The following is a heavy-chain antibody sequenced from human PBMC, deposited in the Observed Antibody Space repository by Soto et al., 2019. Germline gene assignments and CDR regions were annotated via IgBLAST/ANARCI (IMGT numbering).Heavy chain of an antibody. J-gene: IGHJ4*02. Sequence: SETLSLTCTVSGGSISSGGYYWSWIRQHPGKGLEWIGYIYYSGSTYYNPSLKSRVTISVDTSKNQFSLKLSSVTAADTAVYYWGREVNMYCSGGSCYQYYFDYWGQGTLVTVSS. CDR3: GREVNMYCSGGSCYQYYFDY. CDR1: GGSISSGGYY. D-gene: IGHD2-15*01. V-gene: IGHV4-31*03. CDR2: IYYSGST.